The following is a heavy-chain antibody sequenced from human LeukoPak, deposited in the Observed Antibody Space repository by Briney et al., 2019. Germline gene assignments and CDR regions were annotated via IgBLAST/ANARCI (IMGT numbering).Heavy chain of an antibody. J-gene: IGHJ4*02. CDR1: GYTFTSYD. CDR2: MNPNRGNT. CDR3: TKRREYEILTGYNRPIDY. Sequence: ASVKVPCKASGYTFTSYDINGVRQATGHGLKWMGWMNPNRGNTGYAQKFQGSVTMTRNTSISTAYLELSSLRSEDTAVYYFTKRREYEILTGYNRPIDYWGQGTLVTVSS. V-gene: IGHV1-8*01. D-gene: IGHD3-9*01.